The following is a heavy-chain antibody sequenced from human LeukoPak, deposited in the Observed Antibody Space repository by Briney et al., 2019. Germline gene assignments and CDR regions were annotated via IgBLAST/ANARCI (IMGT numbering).Heavy chain of an antibody. J-gene: IGHJ4*02. D-gene: IGHD3-3*01. V-gene: IGHV3-23*01. CDR2: ISSSGDST. Sequence: PGGSLRLSCAASGFTFNSYAMAWVRQPPGKGLEWVSAISSSGDSTYYTDSVKGRFTISRDNSKNTLYLEMSRLRADDTAVYYCAARPDRGFGPLDFWGQGTLVTVSS. CDR1: GFTFNSYA. CDR3: AARPDRGFGPLDF.